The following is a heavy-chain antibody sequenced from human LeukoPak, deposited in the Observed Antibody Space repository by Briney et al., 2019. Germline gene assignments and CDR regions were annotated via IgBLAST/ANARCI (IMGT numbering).Heavy chain of an antibody. V-gene: IGHV3-48*03. D-gene: IGHD3-9*01. CDR2: ISSRGSTI. J-gene: IGHJ5*02. Sequence: PGGSLRLSCAASGFTFSSYEMNWVRQAPGKGLEWVSYISSRGSTIYYADSVKGRFTISRDNAKNSLYLQMNSLRAGDTAVYYCARDSVEYDILTGYYRTGFDPWGQGTLVTVSS. CDR1: GFTFSSYE. CDR3: ARDSVEYDILTGYYRTGFDP.